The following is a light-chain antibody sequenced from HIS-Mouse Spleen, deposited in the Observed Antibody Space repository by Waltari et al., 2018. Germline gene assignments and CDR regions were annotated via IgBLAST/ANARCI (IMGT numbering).Light chain of an antibody. CDR3: CSYAGSSTFVV. CDR2: EGS. Sequence: QSPLTQPASVSGSPGQSITISCTATSSDVGSYNLVSWYQQHPGQAPKLMIYEGSKRPSGVSNRFSGSKSGNTASLTISGLQAEDEADYYCCSYAGSSTFVVFGGGTKLTVL. V-gene: IGLV2-23*01. CDR1: SSDVGSYNL. J-gene: IGLJ2*01.